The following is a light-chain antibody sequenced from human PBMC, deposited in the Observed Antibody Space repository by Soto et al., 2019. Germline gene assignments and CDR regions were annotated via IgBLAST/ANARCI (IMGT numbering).Light chain of an antibody. CDR1: SSNIGNNY. Sequence: QSVLTQPPSVSAAPGQKVTISCSGSSSNIGNNYVSWYQQLPGTAPKLLIYDNNKRPSVIPDRFSCSKSGTSATLGITGLQTGDEAYYYCGTWDSSLSAAVFGGCTQLTVL. CDR2: DNN. V-gene: IGLV1-51*01. CDR3: GTWDSSLSAAV. J-gene: IGLJ7*01.